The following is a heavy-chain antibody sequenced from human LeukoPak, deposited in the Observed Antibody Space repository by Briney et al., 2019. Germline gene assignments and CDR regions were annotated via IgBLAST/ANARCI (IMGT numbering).Heavy chain of an antibody. D-gene: IGHD3-10*01. CDR1: GGSISSSNW. CDR2: TYHSGST. J-gene: IGHJ4*02. V-gene: IGHV4-4*02. CDR3: ARAPYGSGSYPFDY. Sequence: PSETLSLTCAVSGGSISSSNWWSWVRQPPGKWLEWIGETYHSGSTNYNPSLKSRVTISVDRSKNQFSLKLSSVTAADTAVYYCARAPYGSGSYPFDYWGQGTLVTVAS.